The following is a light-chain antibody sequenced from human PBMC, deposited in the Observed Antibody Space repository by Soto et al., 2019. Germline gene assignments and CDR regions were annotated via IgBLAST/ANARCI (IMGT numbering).Light chain of an antibody. CDR3: SSYRSINTGV. CDR2: EVS. CDR1: SSDVGGYKY. Sequence: QSALTQPASVSGSPGQSITISCTGTSSDVGGYKYVSWYQQHPGKAPKVMIYEVSNRPSGVSTRFSGSKSGNTASLTISGLQADDEGDYYCSSYRSINTGVFGGGTKVTVL. V-gene: IGLV2-14*01. J-gene: IGLJ2*01.